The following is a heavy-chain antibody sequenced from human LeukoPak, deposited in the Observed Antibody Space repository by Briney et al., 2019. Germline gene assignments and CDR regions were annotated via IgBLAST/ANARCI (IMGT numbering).Heavy chain of an antibody. CDR1: GFTFSSYG. Sequence: GGSLRLSCAASGFTFSSYGMHWVRQAPGKGLEWVAVISYDGSNKYSADSVKGRFTISRDNSKNTLYLQMNSLRAEDTAVYYCAKSGGTYCSSNSCYDYRGFDYWGQGTLVSVSS. CDR3: AKSGGTYCSSNSCYDYRGFDY. D-gene: IGHD2-2*01. V-gene: IGHV3-30*18. J-gene: IGHJ4*02. CDR2: ISYDGSNK.